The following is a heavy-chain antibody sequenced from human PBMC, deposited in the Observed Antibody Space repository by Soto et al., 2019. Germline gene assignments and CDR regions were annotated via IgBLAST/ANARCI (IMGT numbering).Heavy chain of an antibody. D-gene: IGHD3-10*01. CDR2: ISYDGSNK. Sequence: QVQLVESGGGVVQPGRSLRLSCAASGFTFSSYAMHWVRQAPGKGLEWVAVISYDGSNKYYADSVKGRFTTSRDNSKNTLYLQMNSLRAEDTAVYYCARDGGEGFGDYYYYYGMDVWGQGTTVTVSS. CDR1: GFTFSSYA. V-gene: IGHV3-30-3*01. J-gene: IGHJ6*02. CDR3: ARDGGEGFGDYYYYYGMDV.